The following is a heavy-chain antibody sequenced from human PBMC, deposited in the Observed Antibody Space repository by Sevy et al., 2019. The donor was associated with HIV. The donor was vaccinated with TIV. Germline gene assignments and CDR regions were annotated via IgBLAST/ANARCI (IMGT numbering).Heavy chain of an antibody. CDR2: IYYSGST. D-gene: IGHD6-13*01. Sequence: SENLSLTCTVSGGSISNYFWSWIRQPPGKGLEWIGYIYYSGSTNYNPSLKSRVTISVDTSKNQFSLKLSSVTAADTLEYYCARESIGAVGDFDYWGQGTLVTVSS. CDR3: ARESIGAVGDFDY. J-gene: IGHJ4*02. V-gene: IGHV4-59*01. CDR1: GGSISNYF.